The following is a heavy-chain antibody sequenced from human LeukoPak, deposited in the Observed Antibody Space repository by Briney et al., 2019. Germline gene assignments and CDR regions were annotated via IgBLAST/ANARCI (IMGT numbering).Heavy chain of an antibody. Sequence: GGSLRLSCAASGFTFSDYYMSWIRQAPGKGLEWVSAISGSGGSTYYADSVKGRFTISRDNSKNTLYLQMNSLRAEDTAVYYCAKDLGAVAADYWGQGTLVTVSS. V-gene: IGHV3-23*01. CDR1: GFTFSDYY. D-gene: IGHD6-19*01. CDR3: AKDLGAVAADY. J-gene: IGHJ4*02. CDR2: ISGSGGST.